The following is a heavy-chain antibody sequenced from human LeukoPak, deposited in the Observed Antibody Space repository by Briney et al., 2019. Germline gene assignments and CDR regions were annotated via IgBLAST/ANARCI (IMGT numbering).Heavy chain of an antibody. CDR3: ARVPVRAVRGVILPQYGMDV. J-gene: IGHJ6*02. D-gene: IGHD3-10*01. CDR2: ISAYNGNT. V-gene: IGHV1-18*01. Sequence: ASMKVSCKASGYTFTSYGISWVRQAPGQGLEWMGWISAYNGNTNYAQKLQGRVTMTTDTSTSIAYMELRSLRSDDTAVYYCARVPVRAVRGVILPQYGMDVWGQGTTVTVSS. CDR1: GYTFTSYG.